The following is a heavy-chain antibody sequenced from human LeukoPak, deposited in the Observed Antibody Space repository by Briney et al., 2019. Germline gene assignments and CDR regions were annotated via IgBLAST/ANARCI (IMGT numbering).Heavy chain of an antibody. CDR1: GFILSDYW. Sequence: SGGSLRLSCAVSGFILSDYWMTWIRQAPGKGLEWVANINQDGSEKYYVDSVKGRFTISRDNAKNSLYLQMNSLRGEDTAVYYCAGPRGVWGQGSLVTVSS. CDR2: INQDGSEK. CDR3: AGPRGV. D-gene: IGHD3-10*01. J-gene: IGHJ4*02. V-gene: IGHV3-7*01.